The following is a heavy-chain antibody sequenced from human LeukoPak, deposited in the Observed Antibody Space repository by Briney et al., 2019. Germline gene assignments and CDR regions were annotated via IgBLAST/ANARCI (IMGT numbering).Heavy chain of an antibody. CDR2: IKPNSGDT. Sequence: ASVKVSCKASGYTFTAYSMHWVRQAPGQGLEWMGWIKPNSGDTNYAQKLQGRVTMTTDASTSTAYMELRSLRSDDTAVYYCARDMIAARPNWFDPWGQGTLVTVSS. CDR1: GYTFTAYS. D-gene: IGHD6-6*01. J-gene: IGHJ5*02. CDR3: ARDMIAARPNWFDP. V-gene: IGHV1-2*02.